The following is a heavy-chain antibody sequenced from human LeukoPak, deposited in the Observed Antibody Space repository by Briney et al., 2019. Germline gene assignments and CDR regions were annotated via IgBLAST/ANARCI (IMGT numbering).Heavy chain of an antibody. J-gene: IGHJ4*02. V-gene: IGHV1-18*01. D-gene: IGHD6-6*01. CDR2: ISAYNGNT. CDR1: GGTFSSYA. CDR3: ARSRSRLVSSQDY. Sequence: GASVKVSCTASGGTFSSYAISWVRQAPGQGLAWMGWISAYNGNTNYAQKLQGRVTMTTDTSTSTAYMELRSLRSDDTAVYYCARSRSRLVSSQDYWGQGTLVTVSS.